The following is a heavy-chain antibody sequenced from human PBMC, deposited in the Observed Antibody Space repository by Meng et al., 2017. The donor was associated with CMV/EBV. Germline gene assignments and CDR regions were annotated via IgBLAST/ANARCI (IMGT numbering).Heavy chain of an antibody. CDR3: ARDPYYGSGSYYT. D-gene: IGHD3-10*01. CDR1: GGSVSSGSYY. J-gene: IGHJ5*02. CDR2: IYYSGST. Sequence: TVSGGSVSSGSYYWSWSRQPPGKGLEWIGYIYYSGSTNYNPSLKSRVTISVDTSKNQFSLKLSSVTAADTAVYYCARDPYYGSGSYYTWGQGTLVTVSS. V-gene: IGHV4-61*01.